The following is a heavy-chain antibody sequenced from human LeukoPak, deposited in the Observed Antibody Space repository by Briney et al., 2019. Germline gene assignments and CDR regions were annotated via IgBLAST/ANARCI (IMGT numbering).Heavy chain of an antibody. CDR3: ARAYGSGSHGY. CDR2: ISSTSTYI. D-gene: IGHD3-10*01. CDR1: GFTFSSYS. Sequence: PGGSLRLSCAASGFTFSSYSVNWVRQAPGKGLEWVSFISSTSTYIYYADSVKGRFTISRDNAKNSLFLQMNSLRAEDTAVYYCARAYGSGSHGYWGQGTLVTVSS. V-gene: IGHV3-21*04. J-gene: IGHJ4*02.